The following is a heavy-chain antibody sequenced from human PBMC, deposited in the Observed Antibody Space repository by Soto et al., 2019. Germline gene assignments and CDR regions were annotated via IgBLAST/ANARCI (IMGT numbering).Heavy chain of an antibody. Sequence: GESLKISCKGSGYSFTSYWISWVRQMPGKGLEWMGIIYPGDSDTRYSPSFQGQVTISADKSISTAYLQWSSLKASDTAMYYCARRSSSSTYYYYMDVWGKGTTVTVSS. D-gene: IGHD6-6*01. CDR1: GYSFTSYW. CDR3: ARRSSSSTYYYYMDV. J-gene: IGHJ6*03. CDR2: IYPGDSDT. V-gene: IGHV5-51*01.